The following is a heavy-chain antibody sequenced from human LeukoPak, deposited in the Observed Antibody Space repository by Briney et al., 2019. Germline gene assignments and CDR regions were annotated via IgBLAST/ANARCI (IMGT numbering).Heavy chain of an antibody. CDR2: IKSSADGGAT. CDR1: GFTFTNAW. CDR3: TTDGVGSTPYYLHY. D-gene: IGHD1-26*01. J-gene: IGHJ4*02. Sequence: PGGSLRLSCAASGFTFTNAWMNWVRQAPGKGLEWVGRIKSSADGGATDYAAPVKGGFTISRDDSKTTVYLHMNSLKTEDTAVYYCTTDGVGSTPYYLHYWGQGTLVTVSS. V-gene: IGHV3-15*01.